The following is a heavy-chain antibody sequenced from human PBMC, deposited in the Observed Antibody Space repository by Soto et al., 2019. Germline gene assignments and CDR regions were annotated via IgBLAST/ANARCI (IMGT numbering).Heavy chain of an antibody. CDR2: IYYSGST. J-gene: IGHJ5*02. CDR3: ARVGGITGTTSVGT. CDR1: GGSISSGGYY. V-gene: IGHV4-31*03. Sequence: QVQLQESGPGLVKPSQTLSLTCTVSGGSISSGGYYWSWIRQHPGKGLEWIGYIYYSGSTYYNPSLESRVTISVDTSKNQCSLKLSSVTAADTAVYYCARVGGITGTTSVGTWGQGTLVTVSS. D-gene: IGHD1-20*01.